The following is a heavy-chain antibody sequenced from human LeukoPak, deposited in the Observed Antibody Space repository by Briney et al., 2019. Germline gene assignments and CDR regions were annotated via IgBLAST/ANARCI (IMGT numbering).Heavy chain of an antibody. V-gene: IGHV3-7*01. D-gene: IGHD3-10*01. J-gene: IGHJ2*01. CDR1: GFTFSSYW. Sequence: GGSLRLSCAASGFTFSSYWMSWVRQAPGKGLEWVANIKQDGSEKYHVDSVKGRFTISRDNAKNSLYLQMYSLRAEDTAVYYCARPEYYYGSGSLYWYFDLWGRGTLVTVSS. CDR3: ARPEYYYGSGSLYWYFDL. CDR2: IKQDGSEK.